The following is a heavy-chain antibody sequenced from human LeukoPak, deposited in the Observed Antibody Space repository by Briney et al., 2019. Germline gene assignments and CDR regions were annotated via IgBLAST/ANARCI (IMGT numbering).Heavy chain of an antibody. CDR1: GYTFTSHG. J-gene: IGHJ4*02. D-gene: IGHD4-17*01. Sequence: ASVKVSCKASGYTFTSHGISWVRQAPGQGLEWMGWISAYNGNTNYAQKLQGRVTMTTDTSTSTVYMELRSLRSDDTAVYYCAGVGHDYVFDYWGQGTLVTVSS. CDR2: ISAYNGNT. V-gene: IGHV1-18*01. CDR3: AGVGHDYVFDY.